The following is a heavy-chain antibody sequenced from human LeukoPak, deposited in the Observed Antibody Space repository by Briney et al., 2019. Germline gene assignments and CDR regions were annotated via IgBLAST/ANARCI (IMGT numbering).Heavy chain of an antibody. V-gene: IGHV3-15*01. J-gene: IGHJ4*02. CDR2: IKSKADGGTT. CDR1: GFTFSNAW. CDR3: TTEYYGSGALTPIDY. Sequence: PGGSLRLSCTASGFTFSNAWMSWVRQAPGKGLEWVGRIKSKADGGTTDYAAPVKGRFTISRDDSKNTLYLQMNSLKTEDTAVYYCTTEYYGSGALTPIDYWGQGTLVTVSS. D-gene: IGHD2/OR15-2a*01.